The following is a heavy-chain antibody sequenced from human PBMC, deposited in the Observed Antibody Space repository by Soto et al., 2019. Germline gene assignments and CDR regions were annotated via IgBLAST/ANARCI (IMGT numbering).Heavy chain of an antibody. J-gene: IGHJ6*02. CDR2: ISYDGSNK. CDR1: GFTFSSYG. Sequence: GGSLRLSCAASGFTFSSYGMHWVRQAPGKGLEWVAVISYDGSNKYYADSVKGRFTISRDNSKNTLYLQMNSLRAEDTAVYYCAKTVLRFLEWGYGMDVWGQGTTVTVSS. V-gene: IGHV3-30*18. CDR3: AKTVLRFLEWGYGMDV. D-gene: IGHD3-3*01.